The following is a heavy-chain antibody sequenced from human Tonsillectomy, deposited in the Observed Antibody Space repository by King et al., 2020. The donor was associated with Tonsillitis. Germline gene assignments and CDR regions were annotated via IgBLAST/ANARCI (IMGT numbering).Heavy chain of an antibody. CDR1: GGSFSGYY. CDR2: INHSGST. Sequence: VQLQQWGAGLLKPSETLSLTCAVYGGSFSGYYWSWIRQPPGKGLEWIGEINHSGSTNYNPSLKSRVTISVDTSKNQFSLKLSSVTAAETAVYYCARMASGSGGSCVAFDYWGQGTLVTVSS. D-gene: IGHD2-15*01. J-gene: IGHJ4*02. V-gene: IGHV4-34*01. CDR3: ARMASGSGGSCVAFDY.